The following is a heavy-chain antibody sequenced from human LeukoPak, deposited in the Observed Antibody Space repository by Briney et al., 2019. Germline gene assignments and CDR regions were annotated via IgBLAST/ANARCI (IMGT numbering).Heavy chain of an antibody. J-gene: IGHJ4*02. CDR1: GFPFGSYV. CDR3: AKDHLEYYFDY. Sequence: GGSLRLSCEASGFPFGSYVMSWVRQAPGKGLEWVSAISGSGGSTYYADSVKGRFTISRDNSKNTLYLQMNSLRAEDTAVYYCAKDHLEYYFDYWGQGTLVIVSS. CDR2: ISGSGGST. V-gene: IGHV3-23*01.